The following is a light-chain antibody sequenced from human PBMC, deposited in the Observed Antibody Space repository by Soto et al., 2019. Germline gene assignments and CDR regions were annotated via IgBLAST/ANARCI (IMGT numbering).Light chain of an antibody. CDR2: GNS. CDR1: SSNIGAGYD. Sequence: QSVLTQPPSVSGAPGQRVTISCTGSSSNIGAGYDVHWYQQLPGTVPKLLIFGNSNRPSGVPDRFSGSKSRTSASLAITGLQAEDEADYYCQSYDSNLLVFGGGTKVTVL. CDR3: QSYDSNLLV. V-gene: IGLV1-40*01. J-gene: IGLJ2*01.